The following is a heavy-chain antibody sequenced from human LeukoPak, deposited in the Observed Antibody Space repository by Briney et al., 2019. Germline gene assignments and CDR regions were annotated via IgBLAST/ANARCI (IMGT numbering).Heavy chain of an antibody. CDR1: GFTISSYS. CDR3: AGVRGGYDKGAFDI. Sequence: PGGSLRVSCAASGFTISSYSMNWVRQAPGKGLEWISYIRSSSSTIYYADSVQGRFTISRDNAKNSLYLQMNSLRAEDTAVYYCAGVRGGYDKGAFDIWGQGTMVTVSS. V-gene: IGHV3-48*01. CDR2: IRSSSSTI. D-gene: IGHD3-22*01. J-gene: IGHJ3*02.